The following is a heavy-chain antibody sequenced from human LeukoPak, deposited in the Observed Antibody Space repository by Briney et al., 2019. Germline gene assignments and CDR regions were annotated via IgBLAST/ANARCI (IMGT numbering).Heavy chain of an antibody. V-gene: IGHV4-39*01. CDR2: LYYSESA. CDR3: ARHVDGPTYYYFYGLDV. D-gene: IGHD3-9*01. Sequence: SETLSLTCTVSGDSIDRSSHYWGWIRQAPGKGLEWIVSLYYSESAYYNPSLESRVTVSVDTSKNQFSLKLSSVTAADTAVYYCARHVDGPTYYYFYGLDVWGRGTTVTVSS. J-gene: IGHJ6*02. CDR1: GDSIDRSSHY.